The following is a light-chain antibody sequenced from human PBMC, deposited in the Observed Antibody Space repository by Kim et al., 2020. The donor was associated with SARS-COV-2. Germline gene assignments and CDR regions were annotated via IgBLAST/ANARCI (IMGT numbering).Light chain of an antibody. CDR3: SSYTTSTTLI. Sequence: GQSITISCTGTSSDVASYNYVSWYQQHPGKAPKLMIYDVSNRPSGVSNRFSGSKSGKTASLTISGLQPEDEADYYCSSYTTSTTLIFGGGTQLTVL. CDR1: SSDVASYNY. J-gene: IGLJ2*01. CDR2: DVS. V-gene: IGLV2-14*03.